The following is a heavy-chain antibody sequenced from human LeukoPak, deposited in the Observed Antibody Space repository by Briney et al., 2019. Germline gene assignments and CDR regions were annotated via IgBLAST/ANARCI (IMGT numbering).Heavy chain of an antibody. CDR3: ARGIKQAYYYYMDV. CDR2: IYYSGST. CDR1: GGSISSYY. Sequence: SETLSLTCTVSGGSISSYYWSWIRQPPGKGLEWIGYIYYSGSTNYNPSLKSRVTISVDTSKNQFSLKLSSVTAADTAVYYCARGIKQAYYYYMDVWGKGTTVTVSS. J-gene: IGHJ6*03. V-gene: IGHV4-59*01. D-gene: IGHD6-13*01.